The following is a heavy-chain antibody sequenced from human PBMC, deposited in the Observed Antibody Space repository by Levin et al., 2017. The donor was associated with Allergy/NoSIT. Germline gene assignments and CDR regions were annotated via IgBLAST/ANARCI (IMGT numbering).Heavy chain of an antibody. CDR2: INPNSGGT. V-gene: IGHV1-2*02. CDR1: GYTFTGYY. Sequence: ASVKVSCKASGYTFTGYYMHWVRQAPGQGLEWMGWINPNSGGTNYAQKFQGRVTMTRDTSISTAYMELSRLRSDDTAVYYCARELKYSSGWYDYYYMDVWGKGTTVTVSS. CDR3: ARELKYSSGWYDYYYMDV. J-gene: IGHJ6*03. D-gene: IGHD6-19*01.